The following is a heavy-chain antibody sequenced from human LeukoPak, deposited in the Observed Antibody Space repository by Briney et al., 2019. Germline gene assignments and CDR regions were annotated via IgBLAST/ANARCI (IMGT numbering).Heavy chain of an antibody. CDR2: IYYSEST. CDR3: ATIYGDYDH. Sequence: PSQTLSLTCTVSGGSISSCGYYWRSIRHHPAKGLEWIGYIYYSESTYYTPSLKSRVTISADTSKNQFSLKLRSVTAADTAVYYCATIYGDYDHWGQGTLVTVSS. V-gene: IGHV4-31*03. J-gene: IGHJ4*02. CDR1: GGSISSCGYY. D-gene: IGHD4-17*01.